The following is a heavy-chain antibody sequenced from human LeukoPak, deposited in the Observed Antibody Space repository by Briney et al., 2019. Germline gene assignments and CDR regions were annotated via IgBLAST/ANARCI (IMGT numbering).Heavy chain of an antibody. CDR3: ARHGGAYSFDS. CDR1: GDSISRYC. D-gene: IGHD3-16*01. CDR2: TCSGGSP. Sequence: SETLSLTCTVSGDSISRYCWSWIRQPPGKGLEWIGYTCSGGSPNYNPSLKSRVSISVDTSKNQFSLKLTSVTAPDTAVFYCARHGGAYSFDSWGQGILVTVSS. V-gene: IGHV4-59*08. J-gene: IGHJ4*02.